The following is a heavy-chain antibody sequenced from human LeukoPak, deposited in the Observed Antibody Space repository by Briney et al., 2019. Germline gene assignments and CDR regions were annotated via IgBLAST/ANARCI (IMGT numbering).Heavy chain of an antibody. D-gene: IGHD6-13*01. J-gene: IGHJ4*02. Sequence: PGGSLRLSCAASGFTFSSYEMIWVRQAPRKGLEWVSYISSSGSTIYYADSVKGRFTISRDNAKNSLYLQMNSLRAEDTAVYYCARDSLAAAGFDYWGQGTLVTVSS. CDR2: ISSSGSTI. CDR3: ARDSLAAAGFDY. V-gene: IGHV3-48*03. CDR1: GFTFSSYE.